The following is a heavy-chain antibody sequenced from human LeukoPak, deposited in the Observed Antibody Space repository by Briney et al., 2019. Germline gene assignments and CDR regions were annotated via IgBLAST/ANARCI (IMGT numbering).Heavy chain of an antibody. V-gene: IGHV3-7*01. Sequence: GGSLRLSCTVPGFTFGNYWMVWVRQAPGKGLEWVTNIKKDGSVKNYVDSVKGRFTISRDNAENSLYLQMNSLRADDTALYFCARDPYQLSWLDLWGQGTQVTVSS. CDR2: IKKDGSVK. J-gene: IGHJ5*02. D-gene: IGHD1-1*01. CDR3: ARDPYQLSWLDL. CDR1: GFTFGNYW.